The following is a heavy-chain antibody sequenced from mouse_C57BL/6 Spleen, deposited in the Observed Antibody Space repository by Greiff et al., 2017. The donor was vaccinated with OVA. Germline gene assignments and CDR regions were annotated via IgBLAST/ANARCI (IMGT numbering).Heavy chain of an antibody. CDR3: ARNWDDAMDY. CDR1: GYTFTSYW. Sequence: QVQLKQPGAELVRPGSSVKLSCKASGYTFTSYWMHWVKQRPIQGLEWIGNIDPSDSETHYNQKFKDKATLTVDKSSSTAYMQLSSLTSEDSAVYYCARNWDDAMDYWGQGTSVTVSS. V-gene: IGHV1-52*01. J-gene: IGHJ4*01. CDR2: IDPSDSET. D-gene: IGHD4-1*01.